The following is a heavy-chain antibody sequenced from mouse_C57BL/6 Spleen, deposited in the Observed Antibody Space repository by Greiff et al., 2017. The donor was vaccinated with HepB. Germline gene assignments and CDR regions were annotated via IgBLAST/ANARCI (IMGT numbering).Heavy chain of an antibody. CDR1: GYTFTSYW. CDR2: IDPSDSYT. D-gene: IGHD1-1*01. J-gene: IGHJ3*01. CDR3: ARLGTTVVPCAY. V-gene: IGHV1-69*01. Sequence: QVQLQQPGAELVMPGASVKLSCKASGYTFTSYWMHWVKQRPGQGLEWIGEIDPSDSYTNYNQKFKGKSTLTVDKSSSTAYMQLSSLTSEDSAVYYCARLGTTVVPCAYWGQGTLVTVSA.